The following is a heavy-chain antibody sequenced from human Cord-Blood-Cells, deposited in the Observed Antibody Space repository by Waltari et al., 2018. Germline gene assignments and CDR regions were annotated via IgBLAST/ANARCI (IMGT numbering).Heavy chain of an antibody. J-gene: IGHJ2*01. CDR2: ISYDGSNK. V-gene: IGHV3-30-3*01. Sequence: QVQLVESGGGVVQPGRSLRPSCAASGFTFSSYAMPWVRQAPGKGLEWGAVISYDGSNKYYADAVKGRFTISRDNSKNTLYLQMNSLRAEDTAVYYCARDLRTGDWYFDLWGRGTLVTVSS. CDR3: ARDLRTGDWYFDL. CDR1: GFTFSSYA. D-gene: IGHD7-27*01.